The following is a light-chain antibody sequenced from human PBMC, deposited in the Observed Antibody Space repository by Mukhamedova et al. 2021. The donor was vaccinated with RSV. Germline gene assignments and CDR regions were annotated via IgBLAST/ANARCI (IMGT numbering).Light chain of an antibody. CDR3: SSFTGITV. V-gene: IGLV2-14*01. Sequence: SDVGRYNYVSWYQQHPGKAPKLMIYEVSSRPSGVSDRFSGSKSGNTASLTISGLQAEDEADYYCSSFTGITVFGGGTKLTVL. J-gene: IGLJ2*01. CDR2: EVS. CDR1: SDVGRYNY.